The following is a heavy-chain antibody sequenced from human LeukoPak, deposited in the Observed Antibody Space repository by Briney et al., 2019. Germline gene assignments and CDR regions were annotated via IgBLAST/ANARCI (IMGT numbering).Heavy chain of an antibody. CDR1: GFTFSNAW. D-gene: IGHD3-3*01. CDR3: VTVPIWAYYDFWSGSASEASDI. Sequence: GGSLRLSCAASGFTFSNAWMSWVRQAPRKGLEWIGRIKSKTDGGTADYAAPVKGRFTISRDDSKTTLYLQMNSLKTDDTAVYYCVTVPIWAYYDFWSGSASEASDIWGQGTMVTVSS. J-gene: IGHJ3*02. CDR2: IKSKTDGGTA. V-gene: IGHV3-15*01.